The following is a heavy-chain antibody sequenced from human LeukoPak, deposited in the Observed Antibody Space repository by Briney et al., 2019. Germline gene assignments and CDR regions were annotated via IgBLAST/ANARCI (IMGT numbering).Heavy chain of an antibody. CDR1: GFALSSHW. CDR3: ARNNGMDV. V-gene: IGHV3-7*03. J-gene: IGHJ6*02. Sequence: GGSLRLSCAASGFALSSHWMTWVRQVPGRGPEWVANVNRDGSETCYLDSVKGRFTISKDNAKNSLYLQMNSLRAEDTALYHCARNNGMDVWGQGTTVIVSS. CDR2: VNRDGSET.